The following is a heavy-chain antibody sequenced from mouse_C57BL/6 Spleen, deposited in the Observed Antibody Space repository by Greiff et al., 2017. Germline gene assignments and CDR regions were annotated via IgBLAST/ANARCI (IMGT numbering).Heavy chain of an antibody. Sequence: EVQLVESEGGLVQPGSSMKLSCTASGFTFSDYYMAWVRQVPEKGLEWVANINYDGSSTYYLDSLKSSFIISRDNAKNILYLQMSSLKSEGTATYYCARGGLYGSTNYFDYWGQGTTLTVSS. CDR2: INYDGSST. CDR1: GFTFSDYY. D-gene: IGHD1-1*01. V-gene: IGHV5-16*01. CDR3: ARGGLYGSTNYFDY. J-gene: IGHJ2*01.